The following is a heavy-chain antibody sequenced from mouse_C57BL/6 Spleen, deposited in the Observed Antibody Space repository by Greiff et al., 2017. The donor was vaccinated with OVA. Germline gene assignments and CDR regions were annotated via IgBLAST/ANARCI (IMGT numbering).Heavy chain of an antibody. V-gene: IGHV1-15*01. CDR1: GYTFTDYE. CDR3: TRDGSGDFDY. CDR2: IDPETGGT. J-gene: IGHJ2*01. D-gene: IGHD1-1*01. Sequence: VKLQESGAELVRPGASVTLSCKASGYTFTDYEMHWVKQTPVHGLEWIGAIDPETGGTAYNQKFKGKAILTADKSSSTAYMELRSLTSEDSAVYYCTRDGSGDFDYWGQGTTLTVSS.